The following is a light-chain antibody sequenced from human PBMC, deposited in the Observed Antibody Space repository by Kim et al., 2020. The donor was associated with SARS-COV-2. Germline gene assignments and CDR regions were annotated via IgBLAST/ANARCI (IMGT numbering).Light chain of an antibody. CDR2: AAS. CDR3: QQSYSTPSIT. Sequence: DIQMTQSPSSLSASVGDRVTITCRARQSISSYLNWYQQKPEKAPKLLIYAASSLKSGVPSRFSGSGSGTDFTLTISSLQPEDFATYYCQQSYSTPSITFGQGTRLEIK. J-gene: IGKJ5*01. V-gene: IGKV1-39*01. CDR1: QSISSY.